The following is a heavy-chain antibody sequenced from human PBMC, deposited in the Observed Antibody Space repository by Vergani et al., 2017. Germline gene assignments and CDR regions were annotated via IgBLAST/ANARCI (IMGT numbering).Heavy chain of an antibody. J-gene: IGHJ4*02. CDR1: GFTFSSYA. CDR2: ISYDGSNK. Sequence: QVQLVESGGGVVQPGRSLRLSCAASGFTFSSYAMHWVRQAPGKGLEWVAVISYDGSNKYYADSVKGRFTISRDNSKNTLYLQMNSLRAEDTAVYYCARDRQEDDTLGAGGDYDGDFDYWGQGTLVTVSS. D-gene: IGHD4-17*01. V-gene: IGHV3-30*01. CDR3: ARDRQEDDTLGAGGDYDGDFDY.